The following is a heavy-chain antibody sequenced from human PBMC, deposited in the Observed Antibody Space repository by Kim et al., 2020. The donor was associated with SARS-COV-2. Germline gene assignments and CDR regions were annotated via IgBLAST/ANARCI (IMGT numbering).Heavy chain of an antibody. Sequence: QDGRERYYVDSEKDRFTISRDNAKNSLYLQMNSLRAEDSAVYYCARDLVYWGQGTLVTVSS. CDR2: QDGRER. J-gene: IGHJ4*02. V-gene: IGHV3-7*01. CDR3: ARDLVY.